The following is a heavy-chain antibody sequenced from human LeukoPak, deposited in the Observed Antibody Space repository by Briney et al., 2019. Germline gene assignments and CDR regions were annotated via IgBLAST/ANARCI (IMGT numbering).Heavy chain of an antibody. Sequence: SETLSLTCTVSGGSISSGDYYWSWIRQPPGKGLEWIGYIYYSGSTYYNPSLKSRVTISVDTSKNQFSLKLSSVTAADTAVYYCAREVVTGTTAYYYHMDVWGKGTTVTVSS. D-gene: IGHD1-7*01. CDR2: IYYSGST. CDR3: AREVVTGTTAYYYHMDV. V-gene: IGHV4-30-4*08. CDR1: GGSISSGDYY. J-gene: IGHJ6*03.